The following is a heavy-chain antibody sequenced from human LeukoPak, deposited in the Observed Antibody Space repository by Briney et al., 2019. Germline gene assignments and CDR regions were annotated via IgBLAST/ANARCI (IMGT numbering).Heavy chain of an antibody. CDR3: ARVDGYSRGWYVDY. J-gene: IGHJ4*02. CDR2: IYYSVST. CDR1: GGSISSYY. V-gene: IGHV4-59*01. Sequence: SETLSLTCTVSGGSISSYYWSWIRQPPGKGLEWIGYIYYSVSTNYNPSLKSRVTISVDTSKNQFSLKLSSATAPDTAVYYCARVDGYSRGWYVDYWGQGTLVTVSS. D-gene: IGHD6-19*01.